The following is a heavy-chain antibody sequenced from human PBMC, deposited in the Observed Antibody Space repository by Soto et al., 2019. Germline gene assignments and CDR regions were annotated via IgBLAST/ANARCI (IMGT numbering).Heavy chain of an antibody. V-gene: IGHV3-11*01. CDR3: ARVFDWKYYFDY. D-gene: IGHD3-9*01. CDR1: GFTFSDYY. CDR2: ISSSGSTI. Sequence: GGSLRLSCAASGFTFSDYYMSWIRQAPGKGLEWVSYISSSGSTIYYANSVKGRFTISRDNAKNSLYLQMNSLRAEDTAVYYCARVFDWKYYFDYWGQGTLVTVSS. J-gene: IGHJ4*02.